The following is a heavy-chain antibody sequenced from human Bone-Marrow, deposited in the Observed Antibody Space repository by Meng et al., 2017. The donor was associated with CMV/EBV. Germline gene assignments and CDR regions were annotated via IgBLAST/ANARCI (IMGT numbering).Heavy chain of an antibody. Sequence: SLKISCAASGFNFDDDAKYWVRQAPGKGLEWVSGISWNSGSIGYADSMKGRFTISRDNAKNSLYLQMNSMRAEDTALYSCGKDMGGEQWLVRVPSYYYGMDVWGQGTTVTVSS. CDR3: GKDMGGEQWLVRVPSYYYGMDV. D-gene: IGHD6-19*01. CDR2: ISWNSGSI. J-gene: IGHJ6*02. V-gene: IGHV3-9*01. CDR1: GFNFDDDA.